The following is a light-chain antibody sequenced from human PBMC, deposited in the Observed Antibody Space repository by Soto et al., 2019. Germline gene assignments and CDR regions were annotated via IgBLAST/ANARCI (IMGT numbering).Light chain of an antibody. CDR3: QKYNGAPLT. Sequence: DIQMTQSPSSLSASVGDRVTITCRASQGISICLAWYQQKPGKVPKLLIYDASTLQSGVPSRFSGSGSGTDFTLTISSLQPEDVATYYCQKYNGAPLTFGGGTKVEIK. CDR1: QGISIC. V-gene: IGKV1-27*01. CDR2: DAS. J-gene: IGKJ4*01.